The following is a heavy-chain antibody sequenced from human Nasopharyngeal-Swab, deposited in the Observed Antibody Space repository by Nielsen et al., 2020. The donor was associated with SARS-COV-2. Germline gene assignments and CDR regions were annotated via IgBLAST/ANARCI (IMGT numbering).Heavy chain of an antibody. Sequence: GESLKISCAASGFIVGSNYMDWVRQAPGKGLEWVSVIYSGGTTYYADSVEGRFTISRDNAKNSLYLQMNSLRAEDTALYYCAKDPLGEWELLFAFDIWGQGTMVTVSS. CDR3: AKDPLGEWELLFAFDI. D-gene: IGHD1-26*01. CDR2: IYSGGTT. V-gene: IGHV3-53*05. CDR1: GFIVGSNY. J-gene: IGHJ3*02.